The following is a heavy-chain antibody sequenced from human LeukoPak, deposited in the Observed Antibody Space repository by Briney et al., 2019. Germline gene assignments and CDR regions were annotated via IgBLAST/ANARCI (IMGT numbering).Heavy chain of an antibody. D-gene: IGHD3-10*01. CDR1: GYTFTSYY. CDR3: ASLGRVPYYYGSGSYYNGDKTYYYYMDV. V-gene: IGHV1-46*01. Sequence: ASVKVSCKASGYTFTSYYMHWVRQAPGQGLEWMGIINPSGGSTSYAQKFQGRVTMTRDMSTSTVYMELSRLRSDDTAVYYCASLGRVPYYYGSGSYYNGDKTYYYYMDVWGKGTTVTISS. CDR2: INPSGGST. J-gene: IGHJ6*03.